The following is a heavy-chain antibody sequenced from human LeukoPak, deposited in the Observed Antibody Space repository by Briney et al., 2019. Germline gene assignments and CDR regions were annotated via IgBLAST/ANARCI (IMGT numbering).Heavy chain of an antibody. J-gene: IGHJ5*02. CDR2: VSAGGDRA. Sequence: PGGSLRLSCAASGFTFSSHTMSWVRQASGMGLEWVSSVSAGGDRAYYAASLKGRFAISRDNSKNTLYLQVNSLRAEDTAVYYCAKDVKVGYFGEFDPWGQGTLVTVSS. CDR1: GFTFSSHT. V-gene: IGHV3-23*01. D-gene: IGHD3-10*01. CDR3: AKDVKVGYFGEFDP.